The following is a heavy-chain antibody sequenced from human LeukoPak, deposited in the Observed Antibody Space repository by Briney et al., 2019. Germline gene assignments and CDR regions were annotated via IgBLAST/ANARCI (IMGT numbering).Heavy chain of an antibody. CDR3: ARAGSGWQGGFDY. J-gene: IGHJ4*02. Sequence: ASVKVPCKASGYTFTGYYMHWVRQAPGQGLEWMGRINPNSGGTNYAQKFQGRVTMTRDTSISTAYMELSRLRSDDTAVYYCARAGSGWQGGFDYWGQGTLVTVSS. V-gene: IGHV1-2*06. CDR1: GYTFTGYY. D-gene: IGHD6-19*01. CDR2: INPNSGGT.